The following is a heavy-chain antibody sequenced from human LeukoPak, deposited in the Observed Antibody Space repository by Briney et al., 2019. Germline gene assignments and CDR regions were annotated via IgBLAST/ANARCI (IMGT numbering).Heavy chain of an antibody. J-gene: IGHJ5*02. D-gene: IGHD6-19*01. CDR2: IYYSGST. CDR1: GGSISSYY. Sequence: SETLSLTCTVSGGSISSYYWSWIRQPPGKGLEWIGYIYYSGSTNYNPSLKSRVTISVDTSKNQFSLKLSSVTAADTAVYYCARYPGYSSGRGSLDPWGQGTLVTVSS. V-gene: IGHV4-59*01. CDR3: ARYPGYSSGRGSLDP.